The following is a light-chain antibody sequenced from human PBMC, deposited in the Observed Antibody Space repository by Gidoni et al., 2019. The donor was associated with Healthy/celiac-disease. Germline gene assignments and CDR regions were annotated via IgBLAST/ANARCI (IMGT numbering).Light chain of an antibody. J-gene: IGLJ3*02. CDR1: SSNIGSNT. Sequence: QSVLTPPPSASGTPGQRVTISCSGRSSNIGSNTVNWYQQLPGTAPKLLIYSNNQRPSGVPDRFSGSKSGTSASLAISGLQSEDEADYYCAAWDDSLNGWVFGGGTKLXV. CDR3: AAWDDSLNGWV. CDR2: SNN. V-gene: IGLV1-44*01.